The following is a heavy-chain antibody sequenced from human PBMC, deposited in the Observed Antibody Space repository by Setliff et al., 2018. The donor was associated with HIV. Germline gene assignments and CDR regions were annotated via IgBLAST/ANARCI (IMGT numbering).Heavy chain of an antibody. Sequence: SVKVSCKASGDTFSNYGPNWVRQAPGQGPEWMGGVIPILDITNYAQNFWGRLTISADESTSTTYMELKNLRSEDTAVYYCARSQGDYSGSGQDYNAISAFGKWGQGTLVTVSS. CDR2: VIPILDIT. V-gene: IGHV1-69*10. J-gene: IGHJ4*02. D-gene: IGHD3-10*01. CDR1: GDTFSNYG. CDR3: ARSQGDYSGSGQDYNAISAFGK.